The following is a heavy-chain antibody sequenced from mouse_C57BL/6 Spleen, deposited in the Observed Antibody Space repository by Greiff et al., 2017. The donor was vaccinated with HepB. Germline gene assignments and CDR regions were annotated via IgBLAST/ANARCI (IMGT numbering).Heavy chain of an antibody. J-gene: IGHJ2*01. D-gene: IGHD3-2*02. Sequence: DVQLQESGPGLVKPSQSLSLTCSVTGYSITSGYYWNWIRQFPGNKLEWMGYISYDGSNNYNPSLKNRISITRDTSKNQFFLKLNSVTTEDTATYYCASEGSSGYVYYWGQGTTLTVSS. CDR1: GYSITSGYY. CDR2: ISYDGSN. CDR3: ASEGSSGYVYY. V-gene: IGHV3-6*01.